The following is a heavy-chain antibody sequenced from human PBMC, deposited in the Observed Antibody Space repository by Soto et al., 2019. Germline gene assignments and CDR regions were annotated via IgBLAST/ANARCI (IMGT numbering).Heavy chain of an antibody. V-gene: IGHV4-30-2*01. Sequence: QVQLQESGSGLVKPSQTLSLTCVVSGGSVSSDGYSWSWIRQPPGKGLEWIGSIYHSGSTYYNPSLMGRGTMSLDTSKNQFSLKLRSVNAAVTAVYYCSRDAWGKYEGGWGQGTQVTVSS. J-gene: IGHJ4*02. D-gene: IGHD3-16*01. CDR2: IYHSGST. CDR3: SRDAWGKYEGG. CDR1: GGSVSSDGYS.